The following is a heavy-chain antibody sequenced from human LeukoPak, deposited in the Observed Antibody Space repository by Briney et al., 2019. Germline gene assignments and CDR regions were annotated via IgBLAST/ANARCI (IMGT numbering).Heavy chain of an antibody. V-gene: IGHV3-30-3*01. Sequence: PGRSLRLSCAASGFTFSSYAMHWVRQAPGKGLEWVAVISYDGSNKYYADSVKGRFTISRDNSKNTLYLQMNSLRAEDTAVYYCASGYTIFGVVITHTNDYWGQGTLVTVSS. CDR3: ASGYTIFGVVITHTNDY. CDR2: ISYDGSNK. CDR1: GFTFSSYA. J-gene: IGHJ4*02. D-gene: IGHD3-3*01.